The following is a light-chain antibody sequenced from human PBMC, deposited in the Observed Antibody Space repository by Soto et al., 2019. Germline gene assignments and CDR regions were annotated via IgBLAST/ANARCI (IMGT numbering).Light chain of an antibody. V-gene: IGKV3-15*01. CDR3: QQYNNWPLT. J-gene: IGKJ4*01. CDR2: GAS. Sequence: EVVMAQSPVNLSVSPGEGATLSCRASQSVTSNLAWYQQKPGQAPRLLIYGASTRATGIPARFSGSGSGTEFTLTISGLQSEDFAVYYCQQYNNWPLTFGGGTEVEIK. CDR1: QSVTSN.